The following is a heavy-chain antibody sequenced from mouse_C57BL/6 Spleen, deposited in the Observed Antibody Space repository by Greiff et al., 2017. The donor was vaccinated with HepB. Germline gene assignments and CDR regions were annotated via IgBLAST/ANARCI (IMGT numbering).Heavy chain of an antibody. J-gene: IGHJ2*01. CDR1: GYTFTDYY. V-gene: IGHV1-26*01. Sequence: EVKLQQSGPELVKPGASVKISCKASGYTFTDYYMNWVKQSHGKSLEWIGDINPNNGGTSYNQKFKGKATLTVDKSSSTAYMELRSLTSEDSAVYYCARPGTLDYWGQGTTLTVSS. D-gene: IGHD4-1*01. CDR3: ARPGTLDY. CDR2: INPNNGGT.